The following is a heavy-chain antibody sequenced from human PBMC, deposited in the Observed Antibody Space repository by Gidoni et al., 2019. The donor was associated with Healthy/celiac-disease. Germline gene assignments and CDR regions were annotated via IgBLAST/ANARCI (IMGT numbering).Heavy chain of an antibody. V-gene: IGHV1-2*02. CDR2: INPNSGGT. J-gene: IGHJ6*02. CDR1: GYTFTGYS. CDR3: ARDLGAAAGQRRTRGMGV. Sequence: QVQLVQSGAEVKKPGASVKVSCKASGYTFTGYSLHWVRQAPGQGLEWMGWINPNSGGTNYAQKFQGRVTMTRDTSISTAYMELSRLRSDDTAVYYCARDLGAAAGQRRTRGMGVWGQGTTVTVSS. D-gene: IGHD6-13*01.